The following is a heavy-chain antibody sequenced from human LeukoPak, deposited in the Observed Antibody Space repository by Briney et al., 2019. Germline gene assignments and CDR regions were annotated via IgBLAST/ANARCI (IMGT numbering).Heavy chain of an antibody. D-gene: IGHD5-12*01. CDR3: TTGAYSGYESEGGFDY. Sequence: NPGGALRLSCAASGVTLSNAWMSWVRQDPRKGLEWVGRIKSKTDGGTTDYAAPVKGRFTISRDDSKNTLYLQMNSLKTEDTAVYYCTTGAYSGYESEGGFDYWGQGTLVSGSS. V-gene: IGHV3-15*01. CDR1: GVTLSNAW. J-gene: IGHJ4*02. CDR2: IKSKTDGGTT.